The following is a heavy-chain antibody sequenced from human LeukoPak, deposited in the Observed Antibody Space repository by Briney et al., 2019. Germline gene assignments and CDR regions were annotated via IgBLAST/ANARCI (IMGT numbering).Heavy chain of an antibody. CDR3: ANILQPYFDY. J-gene: IGHJ4*02. CDR1: GGSISSSSYY. Sequence: PSETLSLTCTVSGGSISSSSYYWGWIRQPPGKGLEWIGSIYYSGSTYYNPSLKSRVTISVDTSKNQFSLKLSSVIAADTAVYYCANILQPYFDYWGQGTLVTVSS. V-gene: IGHV4-39*01. CDR2: IYYSGST. D-gene: IGHD4-11*01.